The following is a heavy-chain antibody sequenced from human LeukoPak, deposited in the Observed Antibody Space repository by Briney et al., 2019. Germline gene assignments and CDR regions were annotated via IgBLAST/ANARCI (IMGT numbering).Heavy chain of an antibody. CDR3: ARDRRQGLRLGDPRFDY. J-gene: IGHJ4*01. CDR1: GYTFTSYG. CDR2: ISAYIGNR. D-gene: IGHD3-16*01. Sequence: ASVKASCKASGYTFTSYGISWGRQAPGQGVEWMGWISAYIGNRNYAQKLQGRVTMTADTFTSTAYMALRTLTSDDTAVYYCARDRRQGLRLGDPRFDYWGQGTVVSVSS. V-gene: IGHV1-18*01.